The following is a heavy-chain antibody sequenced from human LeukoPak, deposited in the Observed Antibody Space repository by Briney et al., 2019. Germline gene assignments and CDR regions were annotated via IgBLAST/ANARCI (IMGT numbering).Heavy chain of an antibody. Sequence: GASVKVSCKASGYTFTSYGISWVRQAPGQGLEWMGRISAYNGNTNYAQKLQGRVTMTTDTSTSTAYMELRSLRSDDTAVYYCARDSEPYSYGRDYMDVWGKGTTVTVSS. V-gene: IGHV1-18*01. D-gene: IGHD5-18*01. CDR2: ISAYNGNT. CDR3: ARDSEPYSYGRDYMDV. CDR1: GYTFTSYG. J-gene: IGHJ6*03.